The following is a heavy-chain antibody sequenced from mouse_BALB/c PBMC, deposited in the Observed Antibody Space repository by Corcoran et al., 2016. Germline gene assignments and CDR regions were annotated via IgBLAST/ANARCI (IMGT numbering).Heavy chain of an antibody. CDR1: GYTFTNYG. V-gene: IGHV9-1*02. D-gene: IGHD2-4*01. CDR2: INTYTGEP. CDR3: ARGGYDSFAY. Sequence: QIQLVPSGPELKKPGETVKISCKASGYTFTNYGMNWVKQAPGKGLKGMGWINTYTGEPTYADDFKGRFAFSLETSASTAYLQINNLKNEDRATNFCARGGYDSFAYLGQGTPVTVSA. J-gene: IGHJ3*01.